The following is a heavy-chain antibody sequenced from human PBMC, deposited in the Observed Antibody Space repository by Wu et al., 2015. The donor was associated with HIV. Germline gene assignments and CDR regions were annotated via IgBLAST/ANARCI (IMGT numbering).Heavy chain of an antibody. CDR1: GYTFTDYY. J-gene: IGHJ6*03. CDR2: INPSGGST. V-gene: IGHV1-46*03. D-gene: IGHD4-11*01. CDR3: ARDPSNRPRYYYYYMDV. Sequence: QVQLVQSGAEVKKPGASVKVSCKASGYTFTDYYMHWVRQAPGQGLEWMGIINPSGGSTSYAQKFQGRVTMTRDTSTSTVYMELSSLRSEDTAVYYCARDPSNRPRYYYYYMDVWGKGTTVTVSS.